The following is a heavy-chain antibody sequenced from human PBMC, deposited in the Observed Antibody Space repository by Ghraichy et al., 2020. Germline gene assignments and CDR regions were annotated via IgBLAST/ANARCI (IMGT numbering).Heavy chain of an antibody. CDR2: IKADGSEK. V-gene: IGHV3-7*01. CDR3: ARIAYNTIYFQLDV. J-gene: IGHJ6*02. CDR1: GFTFGDFW. D-gene: IGHD2-21*01. Sequence: LSLTCAATGFTFGDFWVTWVRQAPGKGLEWVANIKADGSEKYYVDSVKGRFTISRDNARDSLSLRLAGLTVEDTAVYFCARIAYNTIYFQLDVGGQGNTVTVSS.